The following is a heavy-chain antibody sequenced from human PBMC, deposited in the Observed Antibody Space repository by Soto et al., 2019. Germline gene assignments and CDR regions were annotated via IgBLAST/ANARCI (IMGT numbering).Heavy chain of an antibody. CDR3: ARTPTVGYGDYGYYFDY. V-gene: IGHV1-69*13. CDR2: IIPIFGTA. Sequence: GTSVKVSCKASGGTFSSYAISWVRQAPGQGLEWMGGIIPIFGTANYAQKFQGRVTITADESTSTAYMELSSLRSEDTAVYYCARTPTVGYGDYGYYFDYWGQGTLVTVSS. CDR1: GGTFSSYA. D-gene: IGHD4-17*01. J-gene: IGHJ4*02.